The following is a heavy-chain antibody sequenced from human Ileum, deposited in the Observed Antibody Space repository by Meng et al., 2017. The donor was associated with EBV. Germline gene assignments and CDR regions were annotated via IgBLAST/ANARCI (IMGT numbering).Heavy chain of an antibody. V-gene: IGHV4-61*01. Sequence: QVPLQRLAPSRATPAHTLCLTSTGSGGSVSIRSYHWLWILHPPGKGLVWIGYIYYSGTTNYNPSIETRVTISVDTSKNQFSLKLRSVAASDTAVYYCARGWDTAMDSGWGQGTLVTVSS. CDR3: ARGWDTAMDSG. CDR1: GGSVSIRSYH. J-gene: IGHJ4*02. D-gene: IGHD5-18*01. CDR2: IYYSGTT.